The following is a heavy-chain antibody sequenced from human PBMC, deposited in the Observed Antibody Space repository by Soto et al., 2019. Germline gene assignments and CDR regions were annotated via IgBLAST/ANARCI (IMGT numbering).Heavy chain of an antibody. CDR2: IYPGDSDT. D-gene: IGHD3-22*01. J-gene: IGHJ6*02. V-gene: IGHV5-51*01. CDR1: GYSFTSYW. Sequence: GESLKISCKGSGYSFTSYWIGWVRQMPGKGLEWMGIIYPGDSDTRYSPSFQGQVTISADKSISTAYLQWSSLKASDTAMYYCARDRGYDSSGYYSTYGMDVWGQGTTVTVSS. CDR3: ARDRGYDSSGYYSTYGMDV.